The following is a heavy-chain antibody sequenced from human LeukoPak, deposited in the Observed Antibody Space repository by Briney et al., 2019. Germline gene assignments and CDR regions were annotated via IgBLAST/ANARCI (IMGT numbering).Heavy chain of an antibody. Sequence: GGSLRLSCAASGFTFSSYSMNWVRQAPGKGLEWVSSISSSSSYIYYADPVKGRFTISRDNSKNTLYLQMNSLRAEDTAVYYCAKASSSIAVAGTGGQGTLVTVSS. V-gene: IGHV3-21*04. CDR3: AKASSSIAVAGT. D-gene: IGHD6-19*01. CDR2: ISSSSSYI. CDR1: GFTFSSYS. J-gene: IGHJ4*02.